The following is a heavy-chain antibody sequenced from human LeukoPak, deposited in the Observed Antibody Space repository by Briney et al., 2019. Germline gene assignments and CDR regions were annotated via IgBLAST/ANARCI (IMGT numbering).Heavy chain of an antibody. Sequence: GGSLRLSCAASGFTFDDYAMHWVRQAPGKGLEWVSGISWNSGSIGYADSVKGRFTISRDNAENSVSLQMNSLRDEDTAIYYCARLLGESTIYDLWGQGTLVTVSS. CDR2: ISWNSGSI. D-gene: IGHD3-16*01. CDR3: ARLLGESTIYDL. V-gene: IGHV3-9*01. J-gene: IGHJ5*02. CDR1: GFTFDDYA.